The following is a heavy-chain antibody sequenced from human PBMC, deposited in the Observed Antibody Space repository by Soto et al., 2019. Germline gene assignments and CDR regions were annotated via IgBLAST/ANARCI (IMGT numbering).Heavy chain of an antibody. D-gene: IGHD3-10*01. V-gene: IGHV5-10-1*01. CDR3: ARHPQQGNYTSYYGSGSYYHSYYYYGMEV. CDR1: GYSFTSYW. J-gene: IGHJ6*02. Sequence: GESLKISRKGSGYSFTSYWISWLSQMPGKGLEWMGRIYPSDSHTNYSPSFRGHVTISADKSISTAYLQWSSLKAPETAMYYCARHPQQGNYTSYYGSGSYYHSYYYYGMEVWGQGTTVTVSS. CDR2: IYPSDSHT.